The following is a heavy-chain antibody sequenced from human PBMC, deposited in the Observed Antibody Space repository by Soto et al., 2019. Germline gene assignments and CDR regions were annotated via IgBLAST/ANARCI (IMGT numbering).Heavy chain of an antibody. D-gene: IGHD3-3*01. CDR2: ISHDGSDK. J-gene: IGHJ4*02. CDR3: AKDLLSRVGYYLEN. Sequence: QVQLVESGGGVVQPGRSLRLSCAASGFTFSAYGMHWVRQAPGKGLEWVAVISHDGSDKYYADSAKGRLTVSRDNYRNTLFLQMNSLRAEDTAVYYCAKDLLSRVGYYLENWGQGTLVSVSS. V-gene: IGHV3-30*18. CDR1: GFTFSAYG.